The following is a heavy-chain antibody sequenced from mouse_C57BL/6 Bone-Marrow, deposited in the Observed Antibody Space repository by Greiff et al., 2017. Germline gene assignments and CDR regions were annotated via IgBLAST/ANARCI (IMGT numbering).Heavy chain of an antibody. Sequence: QVQLQQPGAELVKPGASVKLSCKASGYTFTSYWMHWVKQRPGQGLEWIGMIHPNSGSTNYNEKFKSKATLTVEKSSSTAYMQLISLTSEDSSVYYCARCNGYDEWFAYWGQGTLVTVSA. V-gene: IGHV1-64*01. CDR1: GYTFTSYW. CDR2: IHPNSGST. J-gene: IGHJ3*01. CDR3: ARCNGYDEWFAY. D-gene: IGHD2-2*01.